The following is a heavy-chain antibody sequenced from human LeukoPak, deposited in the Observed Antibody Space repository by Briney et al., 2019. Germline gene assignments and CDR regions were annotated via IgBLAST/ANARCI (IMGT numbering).Heavy chain of an antibody. V-gene: IGHV3-21*01. Sequence: GGSLRLSCAASGFTFSSYSMNWVRQAPGKGLEWVSSNSSSSSYIYYADSVKGRFTISRDNAKNSLYLQMNSLRAEDTAVYYCARDRGYFTMTINYFDYWGQGTLVTVSS. CDR2: NSSSSSYI. CDR3: ARDRGYFTMTINYFDY. D-gene: IGHD3-22*01. CDR1: GFTFSSYS. J-gene: IGHJ4*02.